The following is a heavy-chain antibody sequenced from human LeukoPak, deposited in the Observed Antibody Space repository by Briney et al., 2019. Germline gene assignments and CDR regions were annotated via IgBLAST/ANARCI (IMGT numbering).Heavy chain of an antibody. V-gene: IGHV3-11*01. CDR2: ISSSGSTI. D-gene: IGHD3-22*01. CDR3: ARDLSYYYDSSGPRPSNWFDP. J-gene: IGHJ5*02. CDR1: GFTFSDYY. Sequence: GGSLRLSCAASGFTFSDYYMSWIRQAPGKGLEWVSYISSSGSTIYYADSVKGRFTIFRDNAKNSLYLQMNSLRAEDTAVYYCARDLSYYYDSSGPRPSNWFDPWGQGTLVTVSS.